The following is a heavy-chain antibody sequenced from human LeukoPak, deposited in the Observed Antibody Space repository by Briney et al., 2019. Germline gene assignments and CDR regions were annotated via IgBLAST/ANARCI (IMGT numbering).Heavy chain of an antibody. CDR2: ISGSGGST. D-gene: IGHD3-22*01. CDR3: AKDLTRHYDSSGLTDYRTNWFDP. CDR1: GFTFSSYA. Sequence: GGSLRLSCAASGFTFSSYAMSWVRQAPGKGLEWVSAISGSGGSTYYADSVKGRFTISRDNSKNTLYLQMNSLRAEDTAVYYCAKDLTRHYDSSGLTDYRTNWFDPWGQGTLVTVSS. V-gene: IGHV3-23*01. J-gene: IGHJ5*02.